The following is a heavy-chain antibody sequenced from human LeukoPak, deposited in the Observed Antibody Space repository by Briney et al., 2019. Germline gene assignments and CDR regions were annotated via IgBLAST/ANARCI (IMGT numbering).Heavy chain of an antibody. D-gene: IGHD3-3*01. J-gene: IGHJ4*02. CDR3: AKAWGTPHDF. V-gene: IGHV3-74*01. Sequence: GGCLRLSCAASGFTFTSYWMHWVRHAPGKGLVWVSRINSDGRTTNYADSVKGRFTISRDNAKNTLYLQMNSLRGEDTAVYYCAKAWGTPHDFWSQGTLVTVSS. CDR2: INSDGRTT. CDR1: GFTFTSYW.